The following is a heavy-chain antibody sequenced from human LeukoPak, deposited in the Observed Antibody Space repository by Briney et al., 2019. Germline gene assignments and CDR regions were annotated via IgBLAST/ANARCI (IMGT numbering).Heavy chain of an antibody. CDR2: IDPSGSA. D-gene: IGHD3-9*01. CDR1: GGSISPYY. Sequence: SETLSLTCIVSGGSISPYYWSWIRQSPGKGLEWIGYIDPSGSASYNPSLKSRVTIFVDTSKDLFSLILTSVSASDTAIYYCARDHWLFSSKTWYYYGMDVWGQGTTVTVSS. J-gene: IGHJ6*02. CDR3: ARDHWLFSSKTWYYYGMDV. V-gene: IGHV4-59*01.